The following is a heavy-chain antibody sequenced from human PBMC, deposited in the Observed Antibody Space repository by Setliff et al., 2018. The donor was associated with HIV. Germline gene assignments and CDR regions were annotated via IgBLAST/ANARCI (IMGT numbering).Heavy chain of an antibody. V-gene: IGHV1-24*01. D-gene: IGHD6-13*01. Sequence: ASVKVSCKMSEYTLTELSIHWVRQAPGKGLEWMANLYPEDGKTFYAQKFQGRLTMTEDTSTDTAYMELSSLRSDGKAMYYCGTEPGYSSTWYFESFQPWGQGTVVTVSS. CDR1: EYTLTELS. CDR2: LYPEDGKT. J-gene: IGHJ1*01. CDR3: GTEPGYSSTWYFESFQP.